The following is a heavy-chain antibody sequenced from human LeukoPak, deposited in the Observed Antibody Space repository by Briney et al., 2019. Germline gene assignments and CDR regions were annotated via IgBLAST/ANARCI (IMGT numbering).Heavy chain of an antibody. V-gene: IGHV3-74*01. J-gene: IGHJ4*02. Sequence: PGGSLRLSCAASGFTFSSYWMHWVRQAPGKGLVWVSRINTDGSSTSYADSVKGRFTISRDNAKNFLYLQMNSLTLEDTALYFCVRGSGFWSGPLDNWGQGTLVTVSS. CDR1: GFTFSSYW. CDR2: INTDGSST. D-gene: IGHD3-3*01. CDR3: VRGSGFWSGPLDN.